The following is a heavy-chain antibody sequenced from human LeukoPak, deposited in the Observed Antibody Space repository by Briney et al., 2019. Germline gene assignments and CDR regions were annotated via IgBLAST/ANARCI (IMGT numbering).Heavy chain of an antibody. J-gene: IGHJ4*02. CDR2: ITGSGGST. V-gene: IGHV3-23*01. Sequence: GASLRFSCAASGFTFSNYAMSWVRQAPGKGLEWVSAITGSGGSTYYADSVKGRFTISRDNSKNTLYLQMNSLRAEDTAVYYCAKWGDYDVLTGYYVSDYWGQGTLVTVSS. D-gene: IGHD3-9*01. CDR3: AKWGDYDVLTGYYVSDY. CDR1: GFTFSNYA.